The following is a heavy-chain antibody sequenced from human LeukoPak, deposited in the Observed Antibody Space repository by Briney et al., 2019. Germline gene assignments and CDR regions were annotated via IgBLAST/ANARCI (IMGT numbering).Heavy chain of an antibody. D-gene: IGHD3-9*01. CDR1: GFTFSTNW. V-gene: IGHV3-74*03. CDR3: ARDLTGARDN. CDR2: IDTDGTIT. Sequence: GGSLRLSCAASGFTFSTNWMHWLRQAPGKGLVWVSRIDTDGTITSYADSVKGRFTISRDNAKNTLYLQMNSLRVEDTAVYYCARDLTGARDNWGQGTLVTVSS. J-gene: IGHJ4*02.